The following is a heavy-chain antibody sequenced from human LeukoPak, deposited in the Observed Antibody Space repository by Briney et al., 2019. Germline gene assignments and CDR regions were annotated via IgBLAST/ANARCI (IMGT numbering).Heavy chain of an antibody. CDR3: ARGRRMATIGGYFDY. D-gene: IGHD5-12*01. Sequence: SETLSLTCAVYGGSFSGYYWSWIRQPPGKGLEWIGEINHSGSTNYNPSLKSRVTISVDTSKNQFSLKLSSVTAADTAVYYCARGRRMATIGGYFDYWGQGTLVTVSS. J-gene: IGHJ4*02. V-gene: IGHV4-34*01. CDR2: INHSGST. CDR1: GGSFSGYY.